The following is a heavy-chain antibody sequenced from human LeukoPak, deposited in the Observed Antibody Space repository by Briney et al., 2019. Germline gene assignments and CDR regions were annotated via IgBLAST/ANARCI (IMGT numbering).Heavy chain of an antibody. CDR3: AKQLGYCSDGSCYFPY. CDR1: GFTFSSSA. D-gene: IGHD2-15*01. Sequence: GGSLRLSCAASGFTFSSSAMSWVRQAAGKGVERVSAMSNNGGYTYYAASVQGRFTISRDNSKSTLCLQMNSLRAEDTAVYYCAKQLGYCSDGSCYFPYWGQGTLVTVSS. V-gene: IGHV3-23*01. J-gene: IGHJ4*02. CDR2: MSNNGGYT.